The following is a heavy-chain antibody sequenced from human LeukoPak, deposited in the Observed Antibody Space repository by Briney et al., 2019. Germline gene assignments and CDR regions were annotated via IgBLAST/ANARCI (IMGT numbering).Heavy chain of an antibody. CDR3: ARRGALSGYVDY. Sequence: ASVKVSCKASGYTFTGYYMNWVRQAPGQGLEWMGWINPNSGGTNYAQKFQGRVTMTRDTSISTAYMELSRLRSDDTAVYYCARRGALSGYVDYWGQGTLVTVSS. CDR1: GYTFTGYY. J-gene: IGHJ4*02. V-gene: IGHV1-2*02. CDR2: INPNSGGT. D-gene: IGHD5-12*01.